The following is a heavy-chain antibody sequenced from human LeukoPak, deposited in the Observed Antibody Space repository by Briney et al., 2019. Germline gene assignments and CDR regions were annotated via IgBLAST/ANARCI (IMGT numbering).Heavy chain of an antibody. V-gene: IGHV4-30-2*01. CDR2: IYHSGST. J-gene: IGHJ4*02. Sequence: PSETLSLTCTVSGGSISSGGYYWSWIRQPPGKGLEWIGYIYHSGSTYYNPSLKSRVTISVDRSKNQFSLKLSSVTAADTAVYYCARQGLWFGPSWYWGQGTLVTVSS. CDR3: ARQGLWFGPSWY. CDR1: GGSISSGGYY. D-gene: IGHD3-10*01.